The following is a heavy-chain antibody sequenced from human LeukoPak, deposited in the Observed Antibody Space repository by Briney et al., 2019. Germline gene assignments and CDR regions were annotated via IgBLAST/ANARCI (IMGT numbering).Heavy chain of an antibody. V-gene: IGHV1-8*01. CDR3: ARGYYDILTGYWTNDAFDI. J-gene: IGHJ3*02. CDR2: MNPNSGNT. CDR1: GYTFISYD. D-gene: IGHD3-9*01. Sequence: GASVKVPCKASGYTFISYDINWVRQATGQGLEWMGWMNPNSGNTGYAQKFQGRVTMTRNTSISTAYMELSSLRSEDTAVYYCARGYYDILTGYWTNDAFDIWGQGTMVTVSS.